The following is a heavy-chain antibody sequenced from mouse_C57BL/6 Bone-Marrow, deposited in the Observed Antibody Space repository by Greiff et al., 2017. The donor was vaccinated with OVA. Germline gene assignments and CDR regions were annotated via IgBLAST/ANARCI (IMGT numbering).Heavy chain of an antibody. D-gene: IGHD3-2*02. CDR1: GYTFTSYW. CDR3: ARSGDPYAMDY. Sequence: QVQLQQSGAELVMPGASVKLSCKASGYTFTSYWMHWVKQRPGQGLEWIGEIDPSDSYTNYTQKFKGKSTLTVDKSSSTAYMQLSSLTSEDSAVYYCARSGDPYAMDYWGQGTSVTVSS. J-gene: IGHJ4*01. V-gene: IGHV1-69*01. CDR2: IDPSDSYT.